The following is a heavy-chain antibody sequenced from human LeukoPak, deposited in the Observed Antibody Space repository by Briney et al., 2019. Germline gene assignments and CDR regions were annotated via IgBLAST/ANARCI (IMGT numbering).Heavy chain of an antibody. V-gene: IGHV3-74*01. Sequence: GGSLRLSCAASGFTFSSYWMHWVRQAPGKGLVWVSRINSDGSSTSYADSVKGRFTISRDNAKNTLYLQMNSLRAEDTAVYYCARSYCSSTSCYFSDPYYYYGMDVWGQGTTVTVSS. CDR3: ARSYCSSTSCYFSDPYYYYGMDV. D-gene: IGHD2-2*01. CDR1: GFTFSSYW. J-gene: IGHJ6*02. CDR2: INSDGSST.